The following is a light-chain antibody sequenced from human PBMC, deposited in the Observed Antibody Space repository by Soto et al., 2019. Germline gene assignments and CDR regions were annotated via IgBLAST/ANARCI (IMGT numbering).Light chain of an antibody. Sequence: DPQMTPSPSSLAASVGDRVTITCQASQGIKNHLNWYQQKPGKAPNLLMYTASNLQSGVPSRFSGSGSGTDFTLTISSLQPEDFATYYCQQSYSTPISFGQGTRLEI. CDR3: QQSYSTPIS. J-gene: IGKJ5*01. V-gene: IGKV1-39*01. CDR1: QGIKNH. CDR2: TAS.